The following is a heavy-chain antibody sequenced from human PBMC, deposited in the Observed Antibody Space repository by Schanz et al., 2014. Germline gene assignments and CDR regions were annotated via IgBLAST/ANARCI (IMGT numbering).Heavy chain of an antibody. D-gene: IGHD3-10*01. CDR2: IYHGGTT. Sequence: QVQLQESGPGLVKPSGTLSLTCTVSGDSISNSHWWNWVRQPPGKGLEWIGVIYHGGTTIYNPSLESRVTISIDKSKSQFSVRLTSVTAADTAVYYCAREIESSMIRGVIDWGQGTLVTVSS. J-gene: IGHJ4*02. CDR1: GDSISNSHW. V-gene: IGHV4-4*02. CDR3: AREIESSMIRGVID.